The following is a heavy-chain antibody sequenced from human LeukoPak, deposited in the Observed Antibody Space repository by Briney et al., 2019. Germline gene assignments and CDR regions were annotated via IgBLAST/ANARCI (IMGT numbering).Heavy chain of an antibody. Sequence: GGSLRLSCAASGFIFSDFYMSWIRQAPGKGLEWVSVIYSGGSTYYADSVKGRFTISRDNSKNTLYLQMNSLRAEDTAVYYCARDEYSSSDDAFDIWGQGTMVTVSS. D-gene: IGHD6-6*01. CDR1: GFIFSDFY. V-gene: IGHV3-53*01. J-gene: IGHJ3*02. CDR3: ARDEYSSSDDAFDI. CDR2: IYSGGST.